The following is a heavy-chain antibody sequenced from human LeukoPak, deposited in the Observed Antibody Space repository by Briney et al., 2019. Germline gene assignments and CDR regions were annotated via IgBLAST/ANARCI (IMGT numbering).Heavy chain of an antibody. D-gene: IGHD6-6*01. V-gene: IGHV1-69*05. Sequence: SVKVSCKASGGTFSSYAISWVRQAPGQGLEWMGRIIPIFGTAHYAQKFQGRVTITTDESTSTAYMELSSLRSEDTAVYYCAREGSSSSGDNFDYWGQGTLVTVSS. CDR1: GGTFSSYA. J-gene: IGHJ4*02. CDR2: IIPIFGTA. CDR3: AREGSSSSGDNFDY.